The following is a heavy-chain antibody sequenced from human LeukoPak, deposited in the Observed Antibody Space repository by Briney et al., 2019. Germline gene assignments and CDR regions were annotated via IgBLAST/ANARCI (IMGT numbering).Heavy chain of an antibody. CDR2: ISSSGSTI. V-gene: IGHV3-11*04. J-gene: IGHJ4*02. D-gene: IGHD3-10*01. CDR3: ARLSEMFRGPEVIYYFDY. CDR1: VFIFSVYY. Sequence: GGSLRLFCAASVFIFSVYYMSWMRESPGKGREGVSYISSSGSTISYADSVKGRFTISRDNAKNSLYLQMNSLRAEDTAVYYCARLSEMFRGPEVIYYFDYWGEGTLVTVSS.